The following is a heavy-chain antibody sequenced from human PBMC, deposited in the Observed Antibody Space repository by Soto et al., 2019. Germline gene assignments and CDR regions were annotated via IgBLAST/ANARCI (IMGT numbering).Heavy chain of an antibody. J-gene: IGHJ4*02. Sequence: QVQLVQSGAEVKKPGASVKVSCKASGDTFTDYYIHWVRQAPGQGLEWMGTVNPSGGHTTYAQHYLGRVTMTRDTSTSTPYMELTSLTSEDTAVYYCARGGHVVVVTAALDYGGQGTLVTVSS. D-gene: IGHD2-21*02. CDR1: GDTFTDYY. V-gene: IGHV1-46*01. CDR3: ARGGHVVVVTAALDY. CDR2: VNPSGGHT.